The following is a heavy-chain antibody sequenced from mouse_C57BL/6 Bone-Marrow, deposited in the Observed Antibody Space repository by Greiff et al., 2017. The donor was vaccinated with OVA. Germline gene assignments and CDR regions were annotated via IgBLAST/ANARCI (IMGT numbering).Heavy chain of an antibody. CDR2: INPSNGGT. J-gene: IGHJ3*01. D-gene: IGHD2-1*01. CDR1: GYTFTSYW. V-gene: IGHV1-53*01. Sequence: QVQLQQPGTELVKPGASVKLSCKASGYTFTSYWMHWVKQRPGQVLEWIGNINPSNGGTNYNEKFKIKATLTVDKSSSTAYMQLSSLTSEDSAVYYCARGGGNYVFAYWGQGTLVTVSA. CDR3: ARGGGNYVFAY.